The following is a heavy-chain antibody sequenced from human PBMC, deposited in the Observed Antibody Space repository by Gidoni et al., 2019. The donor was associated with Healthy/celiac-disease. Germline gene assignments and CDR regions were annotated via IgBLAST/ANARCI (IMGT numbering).Heavy chain of an antibody. CDR3: ARDRGSSGWYPLDY. V-gene: IGHV1-69*08. Sequence: QVQLVQSGAKVKKPGSSVKVYCKASGGTFSSYTISWVRQAPGQWLEWIGRIIPILGIANYAQKFQGRVTITADKSTSTAYMELSSLRSEDTAVYYCARDRGSSGWYPLDYWGQGTLVTVSS. CDR2: IIPILGIA. J-gene: IGHJ4*02. D-gene: IGHD6-19*01. CDR1: GGTFSSYT.